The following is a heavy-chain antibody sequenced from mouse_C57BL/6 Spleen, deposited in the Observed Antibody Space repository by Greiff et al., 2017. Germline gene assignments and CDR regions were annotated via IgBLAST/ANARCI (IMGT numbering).Heavy chain of an antibody. D-gene: IGHD2-4*01. Sequence: VKLQQPGAELVKPGASVKLSCKASGYTFTSYWMHWVKQRPGQGLEWIGMIHPNSGSTNYNEKFKSKATLTVDKSSSTAYMQLSSLTSEDSAVYYCAREGDDYDGRYYAMDYWGQGTSVTVSS. J-gene: IGHJ4*01. CDR1: GYTFTSYW. CDR2: IHPNSGST. V-gene: IGHV1-64*01. CDR3: AREGDDYDGRYYAMDY.